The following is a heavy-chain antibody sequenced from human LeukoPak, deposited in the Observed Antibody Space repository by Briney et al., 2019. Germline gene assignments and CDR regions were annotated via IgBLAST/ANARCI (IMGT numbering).Heavy chain of an antibody. D-gene: IGHD2-15*01. CDR3: TIYSNWFDP. Sequence: SETLSLTCTVSGGSISSYYWSWIRQPPGKGLEWIGYIYYSGSTNYNPSLKSRVTISVDRSKNQFSLKLTSVTAADTAVYYCTIYSNWFDPWGQGTLVTVSS. V-gene: IGHV4-59*01. J-gene: IGHJ5*02. CDR2: IYYSGST. CDR1: GGSISSYY.